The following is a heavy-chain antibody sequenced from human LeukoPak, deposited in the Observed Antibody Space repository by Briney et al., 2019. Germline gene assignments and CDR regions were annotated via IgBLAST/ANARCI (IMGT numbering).Heavy chain of an antibody. CDR3: AMGYGMDV. Sequence: GDSLTISCETSGYSFPNYWIGWVRQVPGKGLEWMGRIDPSDSYTNYSPSFQGHVSISVDKSISTAYLQWSSLKASDTAMYYCAMGYGMDVWGQGTTVTVSS. V-gene: IGHV5-10-1*01. CDR2: IDPSDSYT. CDR1: GYSFPNYW. J-gene: IGHJ6*02.